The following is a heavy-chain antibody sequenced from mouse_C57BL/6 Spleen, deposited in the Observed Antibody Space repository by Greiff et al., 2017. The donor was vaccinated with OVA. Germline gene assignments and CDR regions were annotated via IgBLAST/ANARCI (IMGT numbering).Heavy chain of an antibody. V-gene: IGHV1-76*01. Sequence: QVQLKESGAELVRPGASVKLSCKASGYTFTDYYINWVKQRPGQGLEWIARIYPGSGNTYYNEKFKGKATLTAEKSSSTAYMQRSSLTSEDSAVYFCARRGAYYAMDYWGQGTSVTVSS. CDR1: GYTFTDYY. CDR3: ARRGAYYAMDY. J-gene: IGHJ4*01. CDR2: IYPGSGNT.